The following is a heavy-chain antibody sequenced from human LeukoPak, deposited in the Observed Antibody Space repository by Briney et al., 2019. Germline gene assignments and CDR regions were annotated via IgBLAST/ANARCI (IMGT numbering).Heavy chain of an antibody. CDR2: INHSGST. D-gene: IGHD3-22*01. CDR3: ARQTRWGIVVVASSYFDY. CDR1: GGSFSGYY. V-gene: IGHV4-34*01. Sequence: SETLSLTCAVYGGSFSGYYWSWIRQPPGKGLEWIGEINHSGSTNYNPSLKSRVTISVDTSKNQFSLKLSSVTAADTAVYYCARQTRWGIVVVASSYFDYWGQGTLVTVSS. J-gene: IGHJ4*02.